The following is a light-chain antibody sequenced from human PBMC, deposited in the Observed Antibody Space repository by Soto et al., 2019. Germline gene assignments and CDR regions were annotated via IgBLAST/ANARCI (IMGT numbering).Light chain of an antibody. Sequence: QSALTQPASVSGSPGQSITISFTGTSSDVGGYNYVSWYQQHPGKAPKLMIYEVSNRPSGVSNRFSGSKSGNTASLTISGLQAEDEADYYCSSYTSSSGYVFGTGTKLTVL. J-gene: IGLJ1*01. CDR3: SSYTSSSGYV. CDR1: SSDVGGYNY. V-gene: IGLV2-14*01. CDR2: EVS.